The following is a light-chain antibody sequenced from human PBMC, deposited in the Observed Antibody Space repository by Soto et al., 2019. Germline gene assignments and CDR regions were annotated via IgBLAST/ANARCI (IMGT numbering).Light chain of an antibody. CDR3: QQGDSFPIT. J-gene: IGKJ5*01. CDR1: QGFTRW. Sequence: KMTQFLSSVFEFVGEQVTIPCRGIQGFTRWLAGYHQNPGKAPRLLIYPASSLKSGVPSRFSGSGSGTDFTLTISSLLPEDFATYYCQQGDSFPITFGQGTRLEIK. V-gene: IGKV1-12*01. CDR2: PAS.